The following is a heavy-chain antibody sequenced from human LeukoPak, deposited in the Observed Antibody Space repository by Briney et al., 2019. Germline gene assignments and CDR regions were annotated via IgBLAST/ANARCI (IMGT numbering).Heavy chain of an antibody. J-gene: IGHJ4*02. D-gene: IGHD2-2*01. Sequence: GGSLRLSCAASGFTFSSYGMHWVRQAPGKGLEWVAFIRYDGSNKYYADSVKGRFTISRDNSKNTLYLQMNSLRAEDTAVYYCAKDRIVVVPGANSAFDYWGQGTLVTVSS. CDR2: IRYDGSNK. V-gene: IGHV3-30*02. CDR3: AKDRIVVVPGANSAFDY. CDR1: GFTFSSYG.